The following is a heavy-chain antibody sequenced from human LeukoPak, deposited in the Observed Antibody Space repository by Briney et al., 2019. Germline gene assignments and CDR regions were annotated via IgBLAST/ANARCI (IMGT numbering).Heavy chain of an antibody. J-gene: IGHJ4*02. D-gene: IGHD2-21*02. CDR3: ARCGGDCYTSTQGFDY. V-gene: IGHV3-30*04. Sequence: GGSLRLSCAASGFTFSSHAMHWVRQAPGKGLEWVAVISYDGNHIFYADSVKGRLTISRDNSKNTLYLQMNSLTTEDTAVYYCARCGGDCYTSTQGFDYWGQGTLVTVSS. CDR1: GFTFSSHA. CDR2: ISYDGNHI.